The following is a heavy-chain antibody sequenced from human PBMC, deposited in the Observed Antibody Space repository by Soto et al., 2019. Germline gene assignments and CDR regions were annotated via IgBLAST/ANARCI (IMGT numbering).Heavy chain of an antibody. J-gene: IGHJ6*02. CDR3: ARDPAEYSSSLGEGYGMDV. Sequence: SQTLSLTCAISGDSVSSSSAAWNWIRQSPSRGLEWLGRTYYRSKWYNDYAVSVKSRITINPDTSKNQFSLQLNSVTPEDTAVYYCARDPAEYSSSLGEGYGMDVWGQGTTVTVSS. CDR1: GDSVSSSSAA. CDR2: TYYRSKWYN. V-gene: IGHV6-1*01. D-gene: IGHD6-6*01.